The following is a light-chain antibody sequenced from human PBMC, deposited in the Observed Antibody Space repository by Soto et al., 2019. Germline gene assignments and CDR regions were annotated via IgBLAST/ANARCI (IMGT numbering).Light chain of an antibody. CDR3: QQSYSTPIT. CDR2: AAS. CDR1: QSISSY. J-gene: IGKJ5*01. V-gene: IGKV1-39*01. Sequence: DIQMTQSPSSLSASVGDRVTTTCRASQSISSYLNWYQQKPGKAPKLLIYAASSLQSGVPSRFSGRGSGTDFTLPISSLQPEVFATYYCQQSYSTPITFGQVTRLEIK.